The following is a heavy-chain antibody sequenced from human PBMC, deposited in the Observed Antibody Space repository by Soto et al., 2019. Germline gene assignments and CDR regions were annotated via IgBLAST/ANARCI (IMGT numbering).Heavy chain of an antibody. Sequence: ASVKVSCKASGYTFTSYGISWVRQAPGQGLEWMGWISAYNGNTNYAQKLQGRVTMTTDTSTSTAYMELRSLRSDDTAVYYCARDSYGDYANYYYYGMDVWGQGTTVTV. CDR3: ARDSYGDYANYYYYGMDV. J-gene: IGHJ6*02. V-gene: IGHV1-18*04. CDR1: GYTFTSYG. D-gene: IGHD4-17*01. CDR2: ISAYNGNT.